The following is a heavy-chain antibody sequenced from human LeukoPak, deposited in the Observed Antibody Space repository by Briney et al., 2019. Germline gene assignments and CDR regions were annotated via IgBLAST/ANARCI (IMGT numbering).Heavy chain of an antibody. Sequence: GGSLRLSCAASGFTFSSYAVHWVRQAPGKGLEWVAVISYDGSNKYYADSVKGRFTISRDNSKNTLYLQMNSLRAEDTAVYYCARVGFGESPFDYWGQGTLVTVSS. V-gene: IGHV3-30*04. CDR2: ISYDGSNK. D-gene: IGHD3-10*01. CDR3: ARVGFGESPFDY. J-gene: IGHJ4*02. CDR1: GFTFSSYA.